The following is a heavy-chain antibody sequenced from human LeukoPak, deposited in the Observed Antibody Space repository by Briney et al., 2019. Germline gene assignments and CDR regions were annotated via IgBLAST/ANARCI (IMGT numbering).Heavy chain of an antibody. V-gene: IGHV3-30*02. CDR3: ANWPFVYYYDSSGTDY. CDR1: GFTFSSYG. Sequence: QPGGSLRLSCAASGFTFSSYGMHWVHQAPGKGLEWVAFIRYDGSNKYYADSVKGRFTISRDNSKNTLYLQMNSLRAEDTAVYYCANWPFVYYYDSSGTDYWGQGTLVTVSS. CDR2: IRYDGSNK. J-gene: IGHJ4*02. D-gene: IGHD3-22*01.